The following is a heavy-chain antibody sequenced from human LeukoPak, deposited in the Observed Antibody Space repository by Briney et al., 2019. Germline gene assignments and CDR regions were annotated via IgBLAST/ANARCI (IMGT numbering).Heavy chain of an antibody. Sequence: PGGSLRLSCAASGFTFSSYAMSWVRQAPGKGLEWVSAISGSGGSTYYADSLKGRFTISRDNAKNSLYLQVNSLRAEDTAVYFCVRGYCSGGTCYLDYWGQGTLVTVSS. D-gene: IGHD2-15*01. V-gene: IGHV3-23*01. CDR3: VRGYCSGGTCYLDY. CDR1: GFTFSSYA. CDR2: ISGSGGST. J-gene: IGHJ4*02.